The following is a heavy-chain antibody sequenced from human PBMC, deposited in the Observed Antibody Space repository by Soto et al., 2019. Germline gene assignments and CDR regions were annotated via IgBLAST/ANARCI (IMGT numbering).Heavy chain of an antibody. CDR1: GYTFTSYD. CDR2: MNPNSGNT. Sequence: QVQLVQSGAEVKKPGASVKVSCKASGYTFTSYDINWVRQATGQGLEWMGWMNPNSGNTGYAQKFQGRVTMTRNTATSTAYMALSSLRSEDTAVYYCAREYSYDAAIDYWGQGTLVTVSS. J-gene: IGHJ4*02. CDR3: AREYSYDAAIDY. D-gene: IGHD5-18*01. V-gene: IGHV1-8*01.